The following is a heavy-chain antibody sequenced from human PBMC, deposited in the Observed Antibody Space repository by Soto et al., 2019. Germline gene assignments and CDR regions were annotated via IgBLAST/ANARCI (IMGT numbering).Heavy chain of an antibody. D-gene: IGHD6-13*01. CDR2: INPSGGST. CDR3: ARHYSSITASGPGIY. J-gene: IGHJ4*02. Sequence: ASGKVSCKASGYTLTRYFMDLGRPAPGQGLEWMGIINPSGGSTSYAQKFQGHVTISADKSISTAYLQWSSLKASGTAMYYCARHYSSITASGPGIYWGQGTLVTVSS. V-gene: IGHV1-46*01. CDR1: GYTLTRYF.